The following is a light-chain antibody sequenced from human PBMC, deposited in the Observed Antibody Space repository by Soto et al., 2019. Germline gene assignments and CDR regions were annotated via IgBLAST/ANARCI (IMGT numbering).Light chain of an antibody. CDR1: SIDVGSYNL. CDR3: CSYAGSSTYV. CDR2: EGS. J-gene: IGLJ1*01. Sequence: QSALTQPASVSGSPGQSITISCTGTSIDVGSYNLVSWYQQHPGKAPKLMIYEGSKRPSGVSNRFSGSKSGNTASLTISGLQAEDDADYYCCSYAGSSTYVFGTGTKPNVL. V-gene: IGLV2-23*01.